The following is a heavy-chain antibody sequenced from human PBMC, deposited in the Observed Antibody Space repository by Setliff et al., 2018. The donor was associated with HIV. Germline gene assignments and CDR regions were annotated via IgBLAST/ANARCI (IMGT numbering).Heavy chain of an antibody. CDR3: ARQGRPGDFDS. D-gene: IGHD7-27*01. CDR1: GGSLSSCNYY. Sequence: SETLSLTCTVSGGSLSSCNYYCGWIRQPPGKGLEWIGSIYYSGNTYYNPSLKSRVTISGDTSKKQFSLKLRAVTAADSAVYYCARQGRPGDFDSWGQGTLVTVSS. J-gene: IGHJ4*02. V-gene: IGHV4-39*01. CDR2: IYYSGNT.